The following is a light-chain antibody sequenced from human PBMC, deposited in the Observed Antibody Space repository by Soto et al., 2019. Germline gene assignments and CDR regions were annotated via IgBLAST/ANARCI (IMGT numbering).Light chain of an antibody. Sequence: IHLPQSPSSLSASVGDRVTITCRASQGITSYVAWYQQRPGKAPGLLIYSASTLQSGVPSRFSGSGYGTDFSLTISNLQPEDFATYYCQQLYSNPLTFGGGTKVDIK. CDR2: SAS. V-gene: IGKV1-9*01. CDR3: QQLYSNPLT. J-gene: IGKJ4*01. CDR1: QGITSY.